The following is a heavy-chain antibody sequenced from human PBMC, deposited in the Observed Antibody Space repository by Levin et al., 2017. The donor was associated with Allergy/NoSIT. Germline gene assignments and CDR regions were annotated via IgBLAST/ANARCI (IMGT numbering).Heavy chain of an antibody. CDR3: ARAPQVQLWLPFDY. J-gene: IGHJ4*02. Sequence: GGSLRLSCAASGFTFSTYWMSWVRQAPGKGLEWVANIKQDGSEKYYVDSVKGRFTVSRDNAKNSLYLQMNSLRAEDTAVYYCARAPQVQLWLPFDYWGQGTLVTVSS. CDR2: IKQDGSEK. D-gene: IGHD5-18*01. CDR1: GFTFSTYW. V-gene: IGHV3-7*01.